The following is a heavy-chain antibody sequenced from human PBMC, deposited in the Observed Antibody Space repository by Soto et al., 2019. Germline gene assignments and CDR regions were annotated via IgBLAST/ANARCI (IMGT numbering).Heavy chain of an antibody. CDR1: GFTFSSYA. J-gene: IGHJ4*02. CDR2: ISGSGGST. CDR3: AKARLRFLEWLLPLDLDFDY. V-gene: IGHV3-23*01. Sequence: PGGSLRLSCAASGFTFSSYAMSWVRQAPGKGLEWVSAISGSGGSTYYADSVKGRFTISRDNSKNTLYLQMNSLRAEDTAVYYCAKARLRFLEWLLPLDLDFDYWGQGTLVTVSS. D-gene: IGHD3-3*01.